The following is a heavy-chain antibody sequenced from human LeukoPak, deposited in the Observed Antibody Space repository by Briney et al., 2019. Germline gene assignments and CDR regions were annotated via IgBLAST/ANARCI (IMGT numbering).Heavy chain of an antibody. CDR1: GFTFSSYG. J-gene: IGHJ4*02. D-gene: IGHD3-22*01. Sequence: PGGSLRLSCAASGFTFSSYGMHWVRQAPGKGLEWVAFIRYDGSNKYYADSVKGRFTISRDNSKNTLYLQMNSLRAEDTAVYYCAKDAYYYDSSGWVNLDYWGQGTLVTVSS. CDR3: AKDAYYYDSSGWVNLDY. CDR2: IRYDGSNK. V-gene: IGHV3-30*02.